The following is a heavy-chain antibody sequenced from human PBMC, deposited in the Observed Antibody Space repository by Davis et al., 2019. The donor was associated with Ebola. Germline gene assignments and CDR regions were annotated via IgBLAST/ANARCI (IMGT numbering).Heavy chain of an antibody. J-gene: IGHJ4*02. CDR2: ISHSGSV. CDR3: NIVVIISHLSDY. Sequence: MPGGSLRLSCAVYGGPFGDYYFNWFRLPPGKGLQWIGEISHSGSVKYNPSLRSRVIISAGSSNNQFSLKLHSVTAADTAVYYCNIVVIISHLSDYWGQGHLVTVSS. V-gene: IGHV4-34*01. D-gene: IGHD3-22*01. CDR1: GGPFGDYY.